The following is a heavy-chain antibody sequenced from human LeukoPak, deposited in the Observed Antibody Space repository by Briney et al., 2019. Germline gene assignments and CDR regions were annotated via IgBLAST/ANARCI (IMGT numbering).Heavy chain of an antibody. V-gene: IGHV1-2*02. CDR2: INPNSGGT. CDR3: ARSRGIAARPPGY. Sequence: ASVKVSCKASGYTFTGYYMHWVRQAPGQGLEWMGWINPNSGGTNYAQKFQGRVTMTRDTSISTAYMELSRLRSDDTAVYYCARSRGIAARPPGYWGQGTLVTVSS. CDR1: GYTFTGYY. D-gene: IGHD6-6*01. J-gene: IGHJ4*02.